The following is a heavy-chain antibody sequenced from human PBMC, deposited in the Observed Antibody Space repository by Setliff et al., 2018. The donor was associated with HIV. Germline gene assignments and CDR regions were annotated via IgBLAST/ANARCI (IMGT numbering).Heavy chain of an antibody. CDR2: MYTSGST. CDR3: AREHSGTYPDFSFYMDV. V-gene: IGHV4-61*09. D-gene: IGHD1-26*01. CDR1: GGSISGAYDY. Sequence: PSETLSLTCTVSGGSISGAYDYWTLIRQPAGKGLEWIGHMYTSGSTNYNPSLRSRLTISVDTSKNQFSLKLRSVTASDTAVYYCAREHSGTYPDFSFYMDVWGKGTTVTVSS. J-gene: IGHJ6*03.